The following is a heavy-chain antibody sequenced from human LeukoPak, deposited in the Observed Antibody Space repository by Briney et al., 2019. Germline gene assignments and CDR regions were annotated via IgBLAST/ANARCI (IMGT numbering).Heavy chain of an antibody. V-gene: IGHV1-18*01. D-gene: IGHD1-26*01. CDR3: AREHSGSYSQPLDYFDY. Sequence: ASEKVSCKASGYTFTNYDISWVRQAPGQGLEWMGWISAYNDNTNYAQKLQGRVTMTTDTSTSTDYMELRSLRSDDTAVYYCAREHSGSYSQPLDYFDYWGQGTLVTVSS. CDR2: ISAYNDNT. CDR1: GYTFTNYD. J-gene: IGHJ4*02.